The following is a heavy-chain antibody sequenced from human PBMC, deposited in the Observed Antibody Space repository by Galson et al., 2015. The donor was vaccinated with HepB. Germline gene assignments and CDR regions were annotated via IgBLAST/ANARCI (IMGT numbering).Heavy chain of an antibody. CDR2: VCYSGSI. D-gene: IGHD1-14*01. CDR1: GGSDSSGSYC. V-gene: IGHV4-39*02. J-gene: IGHJ4*02. Sequence: SETLSLTCSVSGGSDSSGSYCWDWIRQPPGKGLEWVGSVCYSGSIYYNPSLKSRVTMSVDTTKTHFSIEMASVTAADTAAYYCARLKSGKFYRNYFDYWDQGTLVTVSS. CDR3: ARLKSGKFYRNYFDY.